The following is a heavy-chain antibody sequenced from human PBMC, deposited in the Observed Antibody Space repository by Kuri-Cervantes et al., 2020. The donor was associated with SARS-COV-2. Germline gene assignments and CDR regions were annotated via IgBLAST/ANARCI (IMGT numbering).Heavy chain of an antibody. Sequence: SVKVSCKASGGTFSSYAISWVRQAPGQGLEWMGGIIPIFGTANYAQKFQGRVTITADESTSTAYMELSSLRSEDTAVYYCARGVPGYYDFWSGYSTRWFDPWGQGALVTVSS. V-gene: IGHV1-69*13. CDR2: IIPIFGTA. J-gene: IGHJ5*02. D-gene: IGHD3-3*01. CDR3: ARGVPGYYDFWSGYSTRWFDP. CDR1: GGTFSSYA.